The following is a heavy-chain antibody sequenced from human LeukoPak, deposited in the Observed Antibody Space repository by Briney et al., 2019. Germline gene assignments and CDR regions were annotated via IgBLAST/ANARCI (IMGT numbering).Heavy chain of an antibody. V-gene: IGHV1-46*01. CDR1: GYTFTSYY. CDR2: INPSGGST. J-gene: IGHJ4*02. CDR3: AKDERNWNYNLASQTYD. Sequence: ASVKVSCKASGYTFTSYYMHWVRQAPGQGLEWMGIINPSGGSTSYAQKFRGRVTMTRDTSTSTVYMELSSLRSEDTAVYYCAKDERNWNYNLASQTYDWGQGTLVTVSS. D-gene: IGHD1-7*01.